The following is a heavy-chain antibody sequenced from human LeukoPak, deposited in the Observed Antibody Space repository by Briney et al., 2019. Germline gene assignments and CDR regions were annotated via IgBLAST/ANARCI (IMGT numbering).Heavy chain of an antibody. D-gene: IGHD7-27*01. CDR3: ARALGLTGAFDI. CDR1: GGSISSYY. J-gene: IGHJ3*02. Sequence: SETLSLTCTVSGGSISSYYWSWIRQPPGKGLEWIGYIYYSGSTNYNPSLKSRVTISVDTSKNQFSLKLSSVTAADTAVYYCARALGLTGAFDIWGQGTMVTVSS. V-gene: IGHV4-59*01. CDR2: IYYSGST.